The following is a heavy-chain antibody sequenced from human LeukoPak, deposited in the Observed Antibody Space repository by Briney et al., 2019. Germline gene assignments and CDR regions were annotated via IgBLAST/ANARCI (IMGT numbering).Heavy chain of an antibody. CDR3: ARDAKQYSSSSGDMDV. V-gene: IGHV1-8*01. Sequence: GASVKVSCKASGYTFTSYDINWVRQATGQGLEWMGWMNPNSGNTGYAQKFQGRVTMTRNTSISTAYMELSSLRSEDTAVYYCARDAKQYSSSSGDMDVWGKETTVTVSS. CDR1: GYTFTSYD. J-gene: IGHJ6*03. D-gene: IGHD6-6*01. CDR2: MNPNSGNT.